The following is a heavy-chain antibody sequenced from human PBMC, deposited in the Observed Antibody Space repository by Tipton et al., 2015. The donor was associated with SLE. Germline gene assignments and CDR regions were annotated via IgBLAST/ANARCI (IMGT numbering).Heavy chain of an antibody. V-gene: IGHV4-59*01. CDR2: IYYSGST. D-gene: IGHD3-10*01. J-gene: IGHJ4*02. CDR1: GGSISSYY. Sequence: LRLSCTVSGGSISSYYWSWIRQPPGKGLEWIGYIYYSGSTNYNPSLKSRVTISVDTSKNQFSLKLSSVTAADTAVYYCAAGSESFPFDYWGQGTLVTVSS. CDR3: AAGSESFPFDY.